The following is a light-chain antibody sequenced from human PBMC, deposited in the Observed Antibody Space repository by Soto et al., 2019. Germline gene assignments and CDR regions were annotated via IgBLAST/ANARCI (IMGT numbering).Light chain of an antibody. V-gene: IGKV1-12*01. J-gene: IGKJ4*01. Sequence: DLQMTQSPSSVSASVGDRVTITCRASQGIGTWLAWYQQKPGKAPNLLIYAASNLQSGVPSRFSGSGSGTDFSLTIHSLQPEDFATYYCQQTDGFPLTFGGGTKVEIE. CDR2: AAS. CDR1: QGIGTW. CDR3: QQTDGFPLT.